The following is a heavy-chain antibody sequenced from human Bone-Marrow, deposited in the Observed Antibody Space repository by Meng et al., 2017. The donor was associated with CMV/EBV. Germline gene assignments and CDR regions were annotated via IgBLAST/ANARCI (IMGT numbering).Heavy chain of an antibody. V-gene: IGHV4-39*07. CDR3: ARGSSWFHVFDC. J-gene: IGHJ4*02. CDR2: IYYSGST. CDR1: GGSISSSSYY. D-gene: IGHD6-13*01. Sequence: SETLSLTCTVSGGSISSSSYYWGWIRQPPGKGLEWIGSIYYSGSTYYNPSLKSRVTISVDTSKNQFSLKLSSVTAADTAVYYCARGSSWFHVFDCCGQGTLVTVSS.